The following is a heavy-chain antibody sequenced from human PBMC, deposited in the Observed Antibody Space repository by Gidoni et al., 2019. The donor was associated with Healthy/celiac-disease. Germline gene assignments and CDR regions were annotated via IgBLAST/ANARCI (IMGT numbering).Heavy chain of an antibody. CDR2: INAGNGNT. Sequence: QVQLVQSGAEVKKPGASVKVSCKASGYTFTSYAMHWVRQAPGQRLEWMGWINAGNGNTKYSQKFQGRVTMTRDTSASTAYMELSSLRSEDTAVYYCARDSQLRFHTFDYWGQGTLVTVSS. V-gene: IGHV1-3*01. CDR1: GYTFTSYA. CDR3: ARDSQLRFHTFDY. J-gene: IGHJ4*02. D-gene: IGHD5-18*01.